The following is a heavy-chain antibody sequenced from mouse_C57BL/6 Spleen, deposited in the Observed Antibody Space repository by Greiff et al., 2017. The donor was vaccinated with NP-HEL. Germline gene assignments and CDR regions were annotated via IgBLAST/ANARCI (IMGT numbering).Heavy chain of an antibody. CDR3: ARVYDYDY. CDR1: GYTFTSYW. CDR2: IYPGSGST. J-gene: IGHJ2*01. D-gene: IGHD2-4*01. Sequence: QVHVKQSGAELVKPGASVKMSCKASGYTFTSYWITWVKQRPGQGLAWIGDIYPGSGSTNYDEKFKSKATLTVDTSSSTAYMQLSSLTSEDSAVYYCARVYDYDYWGQGTTLTVSS. V-gene: IGHV1-55*01.